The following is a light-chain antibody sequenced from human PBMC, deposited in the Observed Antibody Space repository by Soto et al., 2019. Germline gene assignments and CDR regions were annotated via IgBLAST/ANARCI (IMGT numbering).Light chain of an antibody. V-gene: IGKV3D-7*01. CDR1: QSVSSSY. J-gene: IGKJ1*01. Sequence: PGERVTLSCRASQSVSSSYLTWYQQKPGQAPRLLIYGASTRATGIPARFSGSGSETDFTLTISSLQPEDFAVYYCQQDYNLRTFGQGTKVEI. CDR3: QQDYNLRT. CDR2: GAS.